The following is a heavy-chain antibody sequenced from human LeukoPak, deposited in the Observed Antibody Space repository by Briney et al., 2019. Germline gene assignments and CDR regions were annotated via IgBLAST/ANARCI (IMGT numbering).Heavy chain of an antibody. Sequence: SETLSLTCSVSGGSLSSHYWSWIRQPPGKGLELIGHIHDTGSTFYNPSLRRRVTISLDTSNNQFPLKLTSMTAADTAVYYCARFSSGCSTSSCYLAYWGQGTLVTVS. CDR2: IHDTGST. J-gene: IGHJ4*02. D-gene: IGHD2-2*01. CDR3: ARFSSGCSTSSCYLAY. V-gene: IGHV4-59*11. CDR1: GGSLSSHY.